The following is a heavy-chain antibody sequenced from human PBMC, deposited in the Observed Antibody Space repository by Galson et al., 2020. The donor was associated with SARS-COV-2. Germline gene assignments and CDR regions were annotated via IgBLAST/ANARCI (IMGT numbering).Heavy chain of an antibody. V-gene: IGHV4-59*11. D-gene: IGHD5-12*01. CDR2: IYYSGST. CDR3: ARDPRRWLQSRANWFDP. CDR1: GGSISSHY. Sequence: SETLSLTCTVSGGSISSHYWSWIRQPPGKGLEWIGYIYYSGSTNYNPSLKSRVTISVDTSKNQFSLKLSSVTAADTAVYYCARDPRRWLQSRANWFDPWGQGTLVTVSS. J-gene: IGHJ5*02.